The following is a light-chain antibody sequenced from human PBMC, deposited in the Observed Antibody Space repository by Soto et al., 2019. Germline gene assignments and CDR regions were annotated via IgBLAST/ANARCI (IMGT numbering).Light chain of an antibody. CDR2: LEGSGSY. Sequence: QSVLTQSSSASASLGSSVKLTCTLSSGHSSYIIAWHQQQPGKAPRYLMKLEGSGSYNKGSGVPDRFSGSSSGADRYLTISNLQSEDEADYNCETWDSNTWVFGGGTKLTVL. CDR3: ETWDSNTWV. CDR1: SGHSSYI. J-gene: IGLJ3*02. V-gene: IGLV4-60*03.